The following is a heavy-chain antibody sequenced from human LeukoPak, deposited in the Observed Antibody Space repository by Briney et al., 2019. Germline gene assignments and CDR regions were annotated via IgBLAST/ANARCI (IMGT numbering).Heavy chain of an antibody. CDR2: ISAYNGNT. CDR1: GYTFTSYG. Sequence: ASVKVSCKASGYTFTSYGISWVRQAPGQGLEWMGWISAYNGNTNYAQKLQGRVTMTTDTSTRTAYMELRSLRSDDTAVYYCARGSAGSLAAAHSLFHYWGQGTLVTVSS. D-gene: IGHD6-13*01. J-gene: IGHJ4*02. CDR3: ARGSAGSLAAAHSLFHY. V-gene: IGHV1-18*01.